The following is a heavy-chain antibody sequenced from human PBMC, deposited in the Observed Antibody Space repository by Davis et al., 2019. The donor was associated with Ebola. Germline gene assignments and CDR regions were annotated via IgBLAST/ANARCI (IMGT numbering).Heavy chain of an antibody. CDR1: GYSFNTYW. Sequence: KVSCKGSGYSFNTYWIAWVRQTPAKGLEWMGIIYAGDSDTRYSPSFEGQVTISVDRSISTAYLQWSSLKASDTAMYYCARGSSVVDAFDIWGQGTMVTVSS. J-gene: IGHJ3*02. V-gene: IGHV5-51*01. CDR2: IYAGDSDT. CDR3: ARGSSVVDAFDI. D-gene: IGHD2-2*01.